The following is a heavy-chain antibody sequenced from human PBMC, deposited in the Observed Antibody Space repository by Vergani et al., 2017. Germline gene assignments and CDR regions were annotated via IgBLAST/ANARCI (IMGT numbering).Heavy chain of an antibody. CDR3: ARHSSGYS. J-gene: IGHJ5*02. CDR2: IVGSGDDI. CDR1: GFNFWSYA. Sequence: EVQLLESGGGLVQPGGSLRLSCAASGFNFWSYAMTWVRQAPGKGLEWVSGIVGSGDDIHYADSVKGRFTISRDNSENTLYLQMNSLRAEDTAVYYCARHSSGYSWGQGTLVTVSS. D-gene: IGHD3-22*01. V-gene: IGHV3-23*01.